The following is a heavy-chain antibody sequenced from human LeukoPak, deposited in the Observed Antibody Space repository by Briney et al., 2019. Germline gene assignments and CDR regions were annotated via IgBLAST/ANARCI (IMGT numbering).Heavy chain of an antibody. D-gene: IGHD3-3*01. J-gene: IGHJ5*02. Sequence: SGTLSLTCTVSGYSLSSGYYWGWIRQPPGKGRGWIGRIYHSGSTYYNPSLKSPVTISVDTSQNQFSLKLSSVTAADTAVYYCARPGDFWSSDGNWFDPWGQGTLVTVSS. V-gene: IGHV4-38-2*02. CDR2: IYHSGST. CDR3: ARPGDFWSSDGNWFDP. CDR1: GYSLSSGYY.